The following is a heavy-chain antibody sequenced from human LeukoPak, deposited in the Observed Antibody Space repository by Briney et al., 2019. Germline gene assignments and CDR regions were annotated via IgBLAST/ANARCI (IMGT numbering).Heavy chain of an antibody. J-gene: IGHJ4*02. CDR2: IRYDGSNK. Sequence: GGSLRLSCAASGFTFSSHGMHWVRQAPGKGLEWVALIRYDGSNKYYADSVKGRFTISRDNSKNTLYLQMNSLRAEDTAVYYCAKNLRAYSYVGVDYWGQGTLVTVSS. CDR1: GFTFSSHG. V-gene: IGHV3-30*02. CDR3: AKNLRAYSYVGVDY. D-gene: IGHD5-18*01.